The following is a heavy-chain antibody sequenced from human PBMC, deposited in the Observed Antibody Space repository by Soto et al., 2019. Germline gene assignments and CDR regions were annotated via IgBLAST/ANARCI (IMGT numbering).Heavy chain of an antibody. CDR2: ISSSSSYT. Sequence: PGGSLRLSCAASGFTFSDYYMSWIRQAPGKGLEWVSYISSSSSYTNYADSVKGRFTISRDNAKNSLYLQMNSLRAEDTAVYYCARSTIFGVATFDYWGQGTLVTVSS. CDR1: GFTFSDYY. CDR3: ARSTIFGVATFDY. D-gene: IGHD3-3*01. J-gene: IGHJ4*02. V-gene: IGHV3-11*06.